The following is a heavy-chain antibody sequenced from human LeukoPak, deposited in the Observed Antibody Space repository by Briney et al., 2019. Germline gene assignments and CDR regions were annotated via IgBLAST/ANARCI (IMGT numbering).Heavy chain of an antibody. CDR1: GFTVSSNY. D-gene: IGHD4-17*01. Sequence: HPGGSLRLSCAASGFTVSSNYMSWVRQAPGKGLEWVSTISGSGGGTYYAASVKGRFTISRDNSKNTLYLQMNSLRAEDTAIYYCANWGLMTTVTTGKSEDVFDYWGQGTLVTVSS. CDR2: ISGSGGGT. CDR3: ANWGLMTTVTTGKSEDVFDY. J-gene: IGHJ4*02. V-gene: IGHV3-23*01.